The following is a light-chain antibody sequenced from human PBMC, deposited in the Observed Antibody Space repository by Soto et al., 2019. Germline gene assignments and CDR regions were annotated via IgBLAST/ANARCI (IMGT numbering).Light chain of an antibody. V-gene: IGKV3-20*01. CDR2: GAS. J-gene: IGKJ2*01. CDR3: QQYGSSPPRT. CDR1: QSISSNY. Sequence: EIVLTQSPGTLSLSPGERATLSCRASQSISSNYLAWYQQKPGQAPRLLIYGASSRATGIPDRFSGSGSGTDFTLTISRLEPEDFAVDYCQQYGSSPPRTFGQGTKLEIK.